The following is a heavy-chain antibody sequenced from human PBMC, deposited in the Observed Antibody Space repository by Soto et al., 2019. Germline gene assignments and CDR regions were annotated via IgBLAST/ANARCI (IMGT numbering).Heavy chain of an antibody. CDR2: ISYHGVNK. CDR3: GKYSDYGDHRDWFDP. V-gene: IGHV3-30*18. CDR1: GFSFSSYG. D-gene: IGHD4-17*01. Sequence: ESVGGVVYPGRSLRLSCTASGFSFSSYGVHWVRQAPGKGLEWVAVISYHGVNKYYADSVNGRFTISRDNSKNMVFLQMNSLRVEDTAVYYCGKYSDYGDHRDWFDPWGQGTLVTVSS. J-gene: IGHJ5*02.